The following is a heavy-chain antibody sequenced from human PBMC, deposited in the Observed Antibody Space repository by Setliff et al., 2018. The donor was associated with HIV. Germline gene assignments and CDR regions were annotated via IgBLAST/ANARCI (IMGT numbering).Heavy chain of an antibody. J-gene: IGHJ4*02. CDR2: ISTDNGDT. Sequence: GASVKVSCKASGYTFTSYGISWLRQAPGQGLEWMGRISTDNGDTRFAQKFQDRVTLTTDTFASTAYMELRSLTSDDTAMYYCARDFVTGWLPLRPLDSWGQGTLVTVSS. CDR1: GYTFTSYG. CDR3: ARDFVTGWLPLRPLDS. V-gene: IGHV1-18*01. D-gene: IGHD3-22*01.